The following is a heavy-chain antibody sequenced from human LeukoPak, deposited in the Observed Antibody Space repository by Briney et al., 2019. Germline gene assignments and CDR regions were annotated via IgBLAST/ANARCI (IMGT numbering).Heavy chain of an antibody. CDR1: GFTFSGYA. CDR3: ARTVAQQLVYFDY. CDR2: ISSSGSTI. J-gene: IGHJ4*02. Sequence: GGALRLSCTASGFTFSGYAMAWVRQAPGKGLEWVSYISSSGSTIYYADSVKGRFTISRDNAKNSLYLQMNGLRAEDTAVYYCARTVAQQLVYFDYWGQGTLVTVSS. D-gene: IGHD6-13*01. V-gene: IGHV3-48*03.